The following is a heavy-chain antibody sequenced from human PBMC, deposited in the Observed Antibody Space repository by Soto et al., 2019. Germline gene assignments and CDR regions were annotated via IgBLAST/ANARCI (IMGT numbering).Heavy chain of an antibody. J-gene: IGHJ3*02. D-gene: IGHD3-9*01. CDR2: ISSSSSYI. Sequence: EVQLVESGGGLVKPGGSLRLSCAASGFTFSSYSMNWVRQAPGKGLEWVSSISSSSSYIYYADSVKGRFTISRDNAKNSLYLKLNGLGAENRAVYYCARDLQDFLPVYYRGDAFDIGGQGTMVTVSS. CDR1: GFTFSSYS. CDR3: ARDLQDFLPVYYRGDAFDI. V-gene: IGHV3-21*01.